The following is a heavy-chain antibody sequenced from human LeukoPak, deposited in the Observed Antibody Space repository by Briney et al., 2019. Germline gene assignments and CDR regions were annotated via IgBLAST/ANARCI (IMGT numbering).Heavy chain of an antibody. J-gene: IGHJ6*02. D-gene: IGHD6-25*01. Sequence: PGGSLRLSCAASGFTVSSDYMSWVRQAPGKGLEWVSTIYRGDSTYYADSVKGRFTISRDNSKNTLYLQLNSLRAEDTAVYYCARDPALPNGMAVWGQGTTVTVSS. CDR1: GFTVSSDY. V-gene: IGHV3-66*01. CDR3: ARDPALPNGMAV. CDR2: IYRGDST.